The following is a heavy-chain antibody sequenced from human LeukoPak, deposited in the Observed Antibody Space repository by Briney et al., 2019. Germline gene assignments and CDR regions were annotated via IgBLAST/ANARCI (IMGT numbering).Heavy chain of an antibody. Sequence: GGSLRLSCAASGFTFRSYTMTWVRQAPGKGLEWVSSISPTSAYIYYQDSVKGRFTTSRDNGKSSVDLQMHGLRAEDTAVYYCARASDFGGNLYYDHWGRGTVVTVSS. CDR2: ISPTSAYI. CDR1: GFTFRSYT. J-gene: IGHJ1*01. D-gene: IGHD4-23*01. V-gene: IGHV3-21*01. CDR3: ARASDFGGNLYYDH.